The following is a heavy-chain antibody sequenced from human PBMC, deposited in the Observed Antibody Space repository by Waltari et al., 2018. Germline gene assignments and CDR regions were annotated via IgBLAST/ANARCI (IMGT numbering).Heavy chain of an antibody. Sequence: QVQLQESGPGLVKPSETLSLTCTVSGGSIRGYYWSWIRQPPGKGLEWIGYIYSSGSTNYSPSLKSRVTMSLDTSKNQFSLKLSSVTAADTAMYYCARGLGTGWYGGNFDSWGQGTLVTVSS. CDR2: IYSSGST. D-gene: IGHD6-19*01. CDR1: GGSIRGYY. V-gene: IGHV4-59*01. CDR3: ARGLGTGWYGGNFDS. J-gene: IGHJ4*02.